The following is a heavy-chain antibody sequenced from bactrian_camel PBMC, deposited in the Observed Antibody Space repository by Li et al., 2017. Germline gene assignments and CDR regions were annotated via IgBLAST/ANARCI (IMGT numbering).Heavy chain of an antibody. J-gene: IGHJ4*01. CDR3: AAALVSCRVIRGNNVDY. CDR2: HYTGTATT. D-gene: IGHD2*01. CDR1: LYIYSSYC. Sequence: HVQLVESGGGSVQAGGSLRLSCEISLYIYSSYCMGWFRQAPGKERAAVAAHYTGTATTWVADSVKGRFTISHDYAKNTLFLQMNSLKPEDTAMYYCAAALVSCRVIRGNNVDYWGQGTQVTVS. V-gene: IGHV3S1*01.